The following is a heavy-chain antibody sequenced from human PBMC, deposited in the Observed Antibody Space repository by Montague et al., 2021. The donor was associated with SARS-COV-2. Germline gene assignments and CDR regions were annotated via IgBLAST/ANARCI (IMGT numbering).Heavy chain of an antibody. V-gene: IGHV4-34*01. CDR2: INHSGST. CDR1: GGSFSGYY. D-gene: IGHD2-2*02. Sequence: SETLSLTCAVYGGSFSGYYWSCIRQPPGKGLEWIGEINHSGSTNYNPYLKSRVTISVDTSKNQFSLKLSSVTAADTAVYYCASLTLGDCSSTSCYSDWFDPWGQGTLVTVSS. CDR3: ASLTLGDCSSTSCYSDWFDP. J-gene: IGHJ5*02.